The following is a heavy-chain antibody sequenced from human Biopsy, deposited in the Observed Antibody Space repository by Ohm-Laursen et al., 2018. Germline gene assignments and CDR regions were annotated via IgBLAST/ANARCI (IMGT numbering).Heavy chain of an antibody. D-gene: IGHD2-2*01. V-gene: IGHV4-59*01. CDR3: ARMPHFGY. J-gene: IGHJ4*02. Sequence: SETLSFTCTVSGGSISGYHWSWIRKSPGKGLEWLAYISYTWGITSNPSLNGRATMSLDTSKNQFSLRLIYVTAADTAVYYCARMPHFGYWGQGILVTVSS. CDR1: GGSISGYH. CDR2: ISYTWGI.